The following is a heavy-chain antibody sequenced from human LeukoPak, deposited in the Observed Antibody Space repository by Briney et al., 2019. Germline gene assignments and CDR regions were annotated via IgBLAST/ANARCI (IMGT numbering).Heavy chain of an antibody. CDR2: ISGSGGST. V-gene: IGHV3-23*01. CDR3: AKDFFYYYGMDV. Sequence: ETLSLTCAVYGGSFSGYYWSWVRQAPGKGLEWVSAISGSGGSTYYADSVKGRFTISRDNSKNTLYLQMNSLRAEDTAVYYCAKDFFYYYGMDVWGQGTTVTVSS. J-gene: IGHJ6*02. CDR1: GGSFSGYY.